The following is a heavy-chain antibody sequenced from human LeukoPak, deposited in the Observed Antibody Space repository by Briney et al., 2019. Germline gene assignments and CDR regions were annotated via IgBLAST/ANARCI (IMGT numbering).Heavy chain of an antibody. J-gene: IGHJ4*02. CDR1: GFTFSSYA. CDR2: ISYDGSNK. V-gene: IGHV3-30*04. Sequence: GRSLRLSCAASGFTFSSYAMHWVRQAPGKGLEWVAVISYDGSNKYYADSVKGRFTISRDNSKNTLYLQMNSLIAEDTAVYYCAKDRGRSSSSHVVYYFDYWGQGTLVTVSS. D-gene: IGHD6-6*01. CDR3: AKDRGRSSSSHVVYYFDY.